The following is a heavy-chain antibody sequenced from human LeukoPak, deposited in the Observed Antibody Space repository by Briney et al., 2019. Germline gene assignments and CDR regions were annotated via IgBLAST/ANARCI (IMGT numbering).Heavy chain of an antibody. CDR1: TDSISSGNYY. CDR2: IVSGGST. Sequence: SETLSLTCTVSTDSISSGNYYWGWVRQSPGQGLEWIGSIVSGGSTYHNPSLKSRVTMSIDTSNNQFSLKLSFVTAADTAIYYCARDYGNFVQGNWGQGTLVTVSS. V-gene: IGHV4-39*02. D-gene: IGHD1-7*01. CDR3: ARDYGNFVQGN. J-gene: IGHJ4*02.